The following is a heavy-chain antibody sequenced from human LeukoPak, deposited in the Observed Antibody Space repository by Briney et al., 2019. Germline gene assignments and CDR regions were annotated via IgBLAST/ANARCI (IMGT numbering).Heavy chain of an antibody. CDR3: AKAVVVVVAATRFDY. D-gene: IGHD2-15*01. Sequence: GGSLRLSCAASGLTVSSNYMNWVRQAPGKGLEWVSVIYSDGSTYYADSVKGRFTISRDNSKNTLYLQMNSLRAEDTAVYYCAKAVVVVVAATRFDYWGQGTLVTVSS. J-gene: IGHJ4*02. CDR2: IYSDGST. CDR1: GLTVSSNY. V-gene: IGHV3-66*01.